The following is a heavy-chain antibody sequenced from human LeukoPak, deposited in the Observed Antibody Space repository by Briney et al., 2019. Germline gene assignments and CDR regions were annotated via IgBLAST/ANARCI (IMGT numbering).Heavy chain of an antibody. CDR3: ARGGKAAVRFDL. D-gene: IGHD2-15*01. J-gene: IGHJ2*01. CDR2: IYYSGST. CDR1: GGSISSGDYY. V-gene: IGHV4-30-4*01. Sequence: SQTLSLTCTVSGGSISSGDYYWSWIRQPLGKGLEWIGYIYYSGSTYYNPSLKSRVTISVDTSKNQFSLKLSSVTAADTAVYYCARGGKAAVRFDLWGRGTLVTVSS.